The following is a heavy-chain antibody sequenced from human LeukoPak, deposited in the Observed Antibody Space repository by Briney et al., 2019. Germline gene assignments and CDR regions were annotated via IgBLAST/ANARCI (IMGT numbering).Heavy chain of an antibody. J-gene: IGHJ5*02. Sequence: SETLSLTCTVSGDSVTSGTFYWAWLRQPPGKGLGWIATVYYTGSTYYNPSLKSRVTSSMDTSKNQFSLDLRSVVAPDTAVYYCARHSGSGSLSRPFDPWGQGTLVSVSS. D-gene: IGHD3-10*01. CDR3: ARHSGSGSLSRPFDP. CDR1: GDSVTSGTFY. CDR2: VYYTGST. V-gene: IGHV4-39*01.